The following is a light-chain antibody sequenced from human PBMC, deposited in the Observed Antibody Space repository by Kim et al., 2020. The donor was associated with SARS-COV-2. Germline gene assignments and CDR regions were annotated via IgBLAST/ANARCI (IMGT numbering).Light chain of an antibody. Sequence: QSALTQPASVSGSPGQSITISCSGARSDSVDYNLVSWYQQYPGKAPKLMIYEVSKRPAGVSNRLSGSRSGNTASLTISGLQTEDEADYYCCSYVGSGAFVFGGGTQLTVL. J-gene: IGLJ3*02. CDR1: RSDSVDYNL. V-gene: IGLV2-23*02. CDR3: CSYVGSGAFV. CDR2: EVS.